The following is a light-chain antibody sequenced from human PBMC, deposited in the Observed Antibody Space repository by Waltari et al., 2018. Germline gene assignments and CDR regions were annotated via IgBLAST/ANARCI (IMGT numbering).Light chain of an antibody. CDR3: QACDSSLV. J-gene: IGLJ2*01. CDR1: KLGNKY. Sequence: SYELTQPPSVSVSPGQTASITCSGDKLGNKYACWYQQKPGQSPVLVIYQNSKRPSGVPGRFSGSSSGKTATLTISGTQAMDEADYYCQACDSSLVFGGGTKLTVL. V-gene: IGLV3-1*01. CDR2: QNS.